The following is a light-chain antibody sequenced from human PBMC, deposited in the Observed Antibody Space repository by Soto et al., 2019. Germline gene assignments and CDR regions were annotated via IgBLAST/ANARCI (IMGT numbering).Light chain of an antibody. CDR3: QQYGNPPT. Sequence: EIVLTQSPATLSLSPGERASLSCRASQSVTDNYVAWYQQKPGQAPRLLIHGATFRATAVPDRFSGSGSGTYFTLTISSLEPEDFAVYHCQQYGNPPTFGQGTKVEIK. CDR2: GAT. V-gene: IGKV3-20*01. J-gene: IGKJ1*01. CDR1: QSVTDNY.